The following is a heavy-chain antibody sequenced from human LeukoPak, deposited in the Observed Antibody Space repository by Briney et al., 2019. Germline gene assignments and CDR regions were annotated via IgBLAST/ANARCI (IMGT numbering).Heavy chain of an antibody. Sequence: GGSLRLSCTASGFAFSTYWMSWVRQAPGKGLEWVANIKEDGGDKYYVDSVKGRFTISRDNAKSSLYLQMNSLRAEDTAVYYCARLSKASAHLIVATIHYYYYGMDVWGKGTTVTVSS. V-gene: IGHV3-7*03. CDR1: GFAFSTYW. D-gene: IGHD5-12*01. CDR3: ARLSKASAHLIVATIHYYYYGMDV. J-gene: IGHJ6*04. CDR2: IKEDGGDK.